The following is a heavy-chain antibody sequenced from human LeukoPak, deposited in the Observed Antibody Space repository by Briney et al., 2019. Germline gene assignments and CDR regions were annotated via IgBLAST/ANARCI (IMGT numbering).Heavy chain of an antibody. D-gene: IGHD2-8*01. J-gene: IGHJ2*01. V-gene: IGHV4-59*01. CDR2: IYYRGST. CDR3: ARRRLYATTPYWYFDL. CDR1: GGSIRSYY. Sequence: PSETLSLTCTVSGGSIRSYYWSWIRQPPGKGLEWIGYIYYRGSTNYNPSLKRRVTISVDTSKNQFSLKLSSVTAADTATYYCARRRLYATTPYWYFDLWGRGTLVTVSS.